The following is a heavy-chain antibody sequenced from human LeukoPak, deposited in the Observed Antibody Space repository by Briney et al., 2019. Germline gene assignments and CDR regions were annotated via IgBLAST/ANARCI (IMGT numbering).Heavy chain of an antibody. CDR2: MYHDGYT. J-gene: IGHJ3*02. D-gene: IGHD6-19*01. CDR3: ARSRGAVAGWSFDI. CDR1: GGXISNTDQ. Sequence: PSGTLSLTCAVSGGXISNTDQWNWVRQPPGTGLEWIGEMYHDGYTNYNPSLKSRVTMSVDKSKNHFSLKLTSVTAADTAVYYCARSRGAVAGWSFDIWGQGTVVTVSS. V-gene: IGHV4-4*02.